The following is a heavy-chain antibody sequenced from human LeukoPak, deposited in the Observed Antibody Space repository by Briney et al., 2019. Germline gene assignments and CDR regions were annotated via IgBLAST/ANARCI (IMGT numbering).Heavy chain of an antibody. CDR3: ARGSDFWSGYYKDYFDY. CDR2: IYSGGST. V-gene: IGHV3-66*02. J-gene: IGHJ4*02. CDR1: GFTVSSNY. Sequence: GGSLRLSCAASGFTVSSNYMSWVRQAPGKGLEWVSVIYSGGSTYYADSVKGRFTISRDNSKNTLYLQMNSLRAEDTAVYYCARGSDFWSGYYKDYFDYRGQGTLVTVSS. D-gene: IGHD3-3*01.